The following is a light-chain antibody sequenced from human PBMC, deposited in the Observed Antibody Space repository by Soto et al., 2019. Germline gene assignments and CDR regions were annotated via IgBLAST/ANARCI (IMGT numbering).Light chain of an antibody. CDR1: SSDVGGYNY. CDR3: SSYTTSNTRQIV. CDR2: DVS. V-gene: IGLV2-14*03. Sequence: QSALTQPASVSGSPGQSITISCTGTSSDVGGYNYVSWYQHHPGKAPKLMIYDVSNRPSGVSNRFSGSKSGNTASLTISXXXXXXXXXYYCSSYTTSNTRQIVFGTGTKVTVL. J-gene: IGLJ1*01.